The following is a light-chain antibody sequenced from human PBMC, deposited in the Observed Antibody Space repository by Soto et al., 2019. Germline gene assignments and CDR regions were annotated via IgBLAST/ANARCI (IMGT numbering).Light chain of an antibody. CDR1: QSISTY. CDR3: QQSYSTPQT. V-gene: IGKV1-39*01. CDR2: ATS. J-gene: IGKJ1*01. Sequence: DIPMTQSPSSLSASVGDRVTITCRASQSISTYLNWYQQKPGKAPNLLIYATSSLQSGVPSRFSGSGSGTDFALTISSLQPEDFATYYCQQSYSTPQTFGQGTKVEIK.